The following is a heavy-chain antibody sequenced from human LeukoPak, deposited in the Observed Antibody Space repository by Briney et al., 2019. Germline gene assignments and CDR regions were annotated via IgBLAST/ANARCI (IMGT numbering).Heavy chain of an antibody. D-gene: IGHD1-26*01. V-gene: IGHV4-39*07. J-gene: IGHJ4*02. CDR2: IYFSGST. CDR1: GVSISETSYY. CDR3: ARGGGPKYSGSYFNPWRGDWPIDY. Sequence: TSETLSLTCTVPGVSISETSYYWGWIRQSPGKGLEWIGSIYFSGSTNYNPSLKSRVTISVDTSKNQISLKLSSVTAADTAVYYCARGGGPKYSGSYFNPWRGDWPIDYWGQGTLVTVSS.